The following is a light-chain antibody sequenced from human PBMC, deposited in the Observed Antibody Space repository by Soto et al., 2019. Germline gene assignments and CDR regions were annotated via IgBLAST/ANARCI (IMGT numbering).Light chain of an antibody. CDR2: DAS. V-gene: IGKV1-5*01. CDR3: QQYNGHSTWT. Sequence: DIQMTQSPSTLSASVGDRVTITCRASQGISKWLAWYQQKPGKAPKVLIWDASSLQRGVPSRFSGSGSGTEFTLTISSLQPDDFATYYCQQYNGHSTWTFGQGTKVEIK. CDR1: QGISKW. J-gene: IGKJ1*01.